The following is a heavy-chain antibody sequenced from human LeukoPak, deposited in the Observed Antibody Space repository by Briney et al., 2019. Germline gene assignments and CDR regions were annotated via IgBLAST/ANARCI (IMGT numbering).Heavy chain of an antibody. CDR3: ARRPYHYHGLDV. Sequence: SETLSLTCSVSGDSISIYYWNWIRQSPGKGLEWIGYFFYTGSTNYNPSLKSRVHMSVDTSKNQVSLTLRSVTAADTAVYYCARRPYHYHGLDVWGPGTTVIVSS. V-gene: IGHV4-59*08. J-gene: IGHJ6*02. CDR2: FFYTGST. CDR1: GDSISIYY.